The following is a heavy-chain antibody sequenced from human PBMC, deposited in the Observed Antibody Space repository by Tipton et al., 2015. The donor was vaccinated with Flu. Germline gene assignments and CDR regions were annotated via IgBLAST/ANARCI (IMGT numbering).Heavy chain of an antibody. CDR3: ARHRSGGDSWFTRRLYDMDV. J-gene: IGHJ6*02. D-gene: IGHD2-21*02. CDR1: GCSFISHW. V-gene: IGHV5-51*01. Sequence: VQLVQSGAEVKKPGESLKISCKGSGCSFISHWIGWVRQMPGKGLEWMGIIYGADSDTRYSPSFQGQVTISADKSISTAYLQWSSLKASDTAMYFCARHRSGGDSWFTRRLYDMDVWGQGTTVTVSS. CDR2: IYGADSDT.